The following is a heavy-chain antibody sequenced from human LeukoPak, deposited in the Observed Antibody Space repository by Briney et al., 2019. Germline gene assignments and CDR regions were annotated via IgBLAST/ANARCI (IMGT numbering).Heavy chain of an antibody. CDR1: GGSFSGYY. J-gene: IGHJ4*02. CDR2: INHSGST. CDR3: ARGQYYYGSGSYPRRHVFDY. V-gene: IGHV4-34*01. Sequence: KASETLSLTCAVYGGSFSGYYWSWIRQPPGKGLEWIGEINHSGSTNYNPSLKSRVTISVDTSKNQFSLKLSSVTAADTAVYYCARGQYYYGSGSYPRRHVFDYWGQGTLVTVSS. D-gene: IGHD3-10*01.